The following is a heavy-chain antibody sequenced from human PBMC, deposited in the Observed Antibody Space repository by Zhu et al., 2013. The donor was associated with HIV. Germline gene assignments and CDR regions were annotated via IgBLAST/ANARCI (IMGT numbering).Heavy chain of an antibody. J-gene: IGHJ4*03. Sequence: QVQLVQSGAEVKKPGASVKVSCKASGYTFTSYYMHWVRQAPGQGLEWMGWMNPRSENTGSHPRFQDRIIMTWDTSTGTAHLEMTRLTSVDTALYFCARAASRHCDKRRCYWGTQNLWGQGTQVTVSS. D-gene: IGHD7-27*01. V-gene: IGHV1-8*02. CDR3: ARAASRHCDKRRCYWGTQNL. CDR1: GYTFTSYY. CDR2: MNPRSENT.